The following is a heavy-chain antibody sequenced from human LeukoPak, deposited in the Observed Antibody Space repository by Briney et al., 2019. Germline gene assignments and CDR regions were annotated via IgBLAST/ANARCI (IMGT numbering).Heavy chain of an antibody. D-gene: IGHD6-19*01. CDR2: TYYRSKWYN. Sequence: SQTLSLTCAISGDSVSSNSAAWNWIRQSPSRGLEWLGRTYYRSKWYNDYAVSVKSRITINPDTSKNQFSLQLNSVTPEDTAVYYCARVGEEQWLDRYYFDYWGQGTLVTVSS. CDR3: ARVGEEQWLDRYYFDY. J-gene: IGHJ4*02. CDR1: GDSVSSNSAA. V-gene: IGHV6-1*01.